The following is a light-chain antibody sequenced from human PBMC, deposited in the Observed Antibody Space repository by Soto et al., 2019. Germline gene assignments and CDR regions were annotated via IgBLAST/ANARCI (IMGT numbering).Light chain of an antibody. J-gene: IGKJ1*01. CDR2: GAS. V-gene: IGKV3-15*01. CDR1: QSVITH. Sequence: EVVMTQSPATLSVSPGERATLSCRASQSVITHLAWYQQKPGQPPTLPIPGASTSATGSPSRSSGSGSGTEFTLTISSLQSEDFAVYYCQQYNNWPQAFGQGTKVDIK. CDR3: QQYNNWPQA.